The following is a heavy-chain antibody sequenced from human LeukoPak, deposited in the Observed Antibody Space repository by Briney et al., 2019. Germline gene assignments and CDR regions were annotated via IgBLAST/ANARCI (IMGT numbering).Heavy chain of an antibody. V-gene: IGHV4-34*01. CDR3: ARVRYYGSGSYCRLYYYYGMDV. Sequence: SETLSLTCAVYGGSFSGYYWSWIRQPPEKGLEWIGEINHSGSTNYNPSLKSRVTISVDTSKNQFSLKLSSVTAADTAVYYCARVRYYGSGSYCRLYYYYGMDVWGQGTTVTVSS. CDR1: GGSFSGYY. J-gene: IGHJ6*02. CDR2: INHSGST. D-gene: IGHD3-10*01.